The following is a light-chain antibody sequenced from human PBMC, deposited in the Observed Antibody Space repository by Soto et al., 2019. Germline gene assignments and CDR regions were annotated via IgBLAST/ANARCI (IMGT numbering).Light chain of an antibody. CDR1: LSISTW. CDR3: LQYNSYPRT. J-gene: IGKJ1*01. Sequence: DIQMTQSPSTLSASLGDSVTITCRASLSISTWLAWYQQKPGKAPKLLIYDASTLQSGVPSRFSGSGSGAEFNLTISSLQPHDFATYCCLQYNSYPRTFGQGTKVDI. CDR2: DAS. V-gene: IGKV1-5*01.